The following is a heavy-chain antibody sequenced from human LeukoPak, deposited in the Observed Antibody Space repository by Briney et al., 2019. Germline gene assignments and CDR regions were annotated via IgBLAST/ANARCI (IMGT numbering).Heavy chain of an antibody. CDR1: GFTFTSHW. Sequence: PGGSLRLSCAASGFTFTSHWMHWVRQAPGKGLVWVSRINTDGSSTSYADSVKGRFTISRDNAKTSLYLQMNSLRAEDTAVYYCARDSAVATYYGVDVWGQGTTVTVSS. D-gene: IGHD6-19*01. V-gene: IGHV3-74*01. CDR2: INTDGSST. J-gene: IGHJ6*02. CDR3: ARDSAVATYYGVDV.